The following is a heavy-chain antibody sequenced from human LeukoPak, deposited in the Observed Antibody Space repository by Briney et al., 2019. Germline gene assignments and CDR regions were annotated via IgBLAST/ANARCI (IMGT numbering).Heavy chain of an antibody. V-gene: IGHV4-59*01. J-gene: IGHJ4*02. Sequence: SETLSLTCTVSGGPISSFYWSWIRQPPGQGLKWIGYIYYSGSTNYNPSLKSRVTISVDTSKNQFSLKLSSVTAADTAVYYCARSHSVWTSFDYWGQGTLVTVSS. D-gene: IGHD3/OR15-3a*01. CDR2: IYYSGST. CDR1: GGPISSFY. CDR3: ARSHSVWTSFDY.